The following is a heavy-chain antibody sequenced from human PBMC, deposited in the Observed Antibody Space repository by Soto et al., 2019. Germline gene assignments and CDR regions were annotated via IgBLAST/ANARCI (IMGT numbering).Heavy chain of an antibody. CDR2: INSKAYGGTT. V-gene: IGHV3-15*07. CDR3: TPDMPGYGGNSGAGY. J-gene: IGHJ4*02. Sequence: EVQLVESGGGLVERGGSLRVSCVASGFIFGDAWMNWVRQAPGKGLEWVARINSKAYGGTTDYAAPVKDRFTISRDDSKNPLYLKMNRLKIEDTGVYYCTPDMPGYGGNSGAGYWGQGTLVTVSS. D-gene: IGHD4-17*01. CDR1: GFIFGDAW.